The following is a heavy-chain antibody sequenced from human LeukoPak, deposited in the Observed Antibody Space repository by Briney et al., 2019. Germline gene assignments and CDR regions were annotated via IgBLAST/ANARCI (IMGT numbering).Heavy chain of an antibody. CDR2: ISYDGSNT. CDR1: GFTFSSYA. J-gene: IGHJ4*02. D-gene: IGHD4-17*01. Sequence: PGGSLRLSCAASGFTFSSYAMHWVRQAPGKGLEWVAVISYDGSNTYYADSVKGRFTISRDNSKNTLYLQMNSLRAEDTAVYYCARGWSTVTTFDYWGQGTLVTVSS. CDR3: ARGWSTVTTFDY. V-gene: IGHV3-30-3*01.